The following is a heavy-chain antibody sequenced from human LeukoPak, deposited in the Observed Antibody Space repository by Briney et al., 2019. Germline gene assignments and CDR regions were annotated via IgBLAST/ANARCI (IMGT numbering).Heavy chain of an antibody. Sequence: PGGSLRLSCAASGFTFSNYWMAWVRQAPGKGLEWVANIHRDGSEEYYVDSVRGRFIISRDNAKNSLYLQMNNLRAEDTAVYYCAKHDDGDFDYCGRGTLVTVSS. D-gene: IGHD1-1*01. V-gene: IGHV3-7*03. CDR3: AKHDDGDFDY. CDR2: IHRDGSEE. CDR1: GFTFSNYW. J-gene: IGHJ4*02.